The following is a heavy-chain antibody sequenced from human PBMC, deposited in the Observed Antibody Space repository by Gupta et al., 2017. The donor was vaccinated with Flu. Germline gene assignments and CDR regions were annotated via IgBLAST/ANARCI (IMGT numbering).Heavy chain of an antibody. J-gene: IGHJ4*02. CDR3: ARHFVGYCSGGTCYDENDY. CDR2: IYYSGNT. V-gene: IGHV4-39*01. CDR1: GGSISRNSYY. D-gene: IGHD2-15*01. Sequence: QVQLQESGPGLVKPSETLSLTCIVSGGSISRNSYYWGWIRQPPGKGLEWMGSIYYSGNTYYNPALKSRVTISVDTSKNQFSLTLSSVTAAETAVYYCARHFVGYCSGGTCYDENDYWGQGTLVTVSS.